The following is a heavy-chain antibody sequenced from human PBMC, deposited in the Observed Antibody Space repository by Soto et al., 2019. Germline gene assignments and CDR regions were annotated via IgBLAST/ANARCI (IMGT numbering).Heavy chain of an antibody. Sequence: ASVKVCCKASGYRFASCGSRWVRLAPGQGLECMGWISAYNGNTNYAQKLQGRVTMTTDTSTSTAYMELRSLRSDYTAVYYCASYWSYVRSFDICGQGTMVTVS. D-gene: IGHD1-26*01. CDR2: ISAYNGNT. CDR1: GYRFASCG. CDR3: ASYWSYVRSFDI. J-gene: IGHJ3*02. V-gene: IGHV1-18*01.